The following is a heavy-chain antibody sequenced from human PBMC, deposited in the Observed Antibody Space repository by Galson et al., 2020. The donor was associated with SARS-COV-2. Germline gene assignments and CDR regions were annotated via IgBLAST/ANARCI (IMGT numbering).Heavy chain of an antibody. CDR2: LSFDGSDK. D-gene: IGHD2-8*01. Sequence: QAGGSLRLSCAASGFTFSGYGIQWVRQAPGKGLEWVAGLSFDGSDKNYADSVRGRFTISRNMSNNTVYLQMSRLRSKDTAVYYCARDIVLVVTLYALDVWGQGTTVTVSS. CDR1: GFTFSGYG. V-gene: IGHV3-30*03. J-gene: IGHJ6*02. CDR3: ARDIVLVVTLYALDV.